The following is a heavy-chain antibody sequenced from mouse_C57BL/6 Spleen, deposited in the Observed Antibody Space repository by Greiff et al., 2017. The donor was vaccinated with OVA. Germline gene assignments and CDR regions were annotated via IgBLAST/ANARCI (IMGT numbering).Heavy chain of an antibody. Sequence: QVQLKQPGAELVKPGASVKMSCKASGYTFTSYWITWVKQRPGQGLEWIGDIYPGSGSTNYNEKFKSKATLTVDTSSSTAYMQLSSLTSEDSAVYYCARPYDSQAWFAYWGQGTLVTVSA. CDR2: IYPGSGST. CDR1: GYTFTSYW. D-gene: IGHD2-4*01. CDR3: ARPYDSQAWFAY. J-gene: IGHJ3*01. V-gene: IGHV1-55*01.